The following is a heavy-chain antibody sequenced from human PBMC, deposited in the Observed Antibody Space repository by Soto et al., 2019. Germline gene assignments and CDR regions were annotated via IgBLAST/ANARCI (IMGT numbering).Heavy chain of an antibody. Sequence: QVQLVESGGGVVQPGRSLRLSCAASGFTFSSYGMHWVRQAPGKGLEWVAVIWYDGSNKYYADSVKGRFTISRDNSKNTLYLQMNSLRAEDTAVYYCARDDGVEYSSSSWDYWGQGTLVTVSS. CDR3: ARDDGVEYSSSSWDY. V-gene: IGHV3-33*01. CDR1: GFTFSSYG. D-gene: IGHD6-6*01. J-gene: IGHJ4*02. CDR2: IWYDGSNK.